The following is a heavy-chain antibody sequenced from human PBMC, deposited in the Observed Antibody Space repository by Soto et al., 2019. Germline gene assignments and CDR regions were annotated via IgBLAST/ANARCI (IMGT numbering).Heavy chain of an antibody. Sequence: LSLTCTVSGGSISSFYWSWIRHPPGKGLDWIGYISYSGNTNYNPSLKSRVSISVDTSKNQLSLNLTSVTAADTAVYYCARAPMVLSRSYFDSWGQGTPVTVSS. D-gene: IGHD2-8*01. CDR3: ARAPMVLSRSYFDS. J-gene: IGHJ4*02. V-gene: IGHV4-59*01. CDR1: GGSISSFY. CDR2: ISYSGNT.